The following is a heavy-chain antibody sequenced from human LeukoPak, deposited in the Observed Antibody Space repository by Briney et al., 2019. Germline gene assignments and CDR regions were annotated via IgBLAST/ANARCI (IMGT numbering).Heavy chain of an antibody. J-gene: IGHJ4*02. V-gene: IGHV4-61*01. CDR2: IYYSGST. CDR1: GGSVSSGSYY. D-gene: IGHD4-11*01. Sequence: TSETLSLTCTVSGGSVSSGSYYWSWIRQPPGKGLEWIGYIYYSGSTNYNPSLKSRVTISVDTSKNQFSLKLSSVTAADTAVYYCASLHDYSNYVFDYWGQGTLVTVSS. CDR3: ASLHDYSNYVFDY.